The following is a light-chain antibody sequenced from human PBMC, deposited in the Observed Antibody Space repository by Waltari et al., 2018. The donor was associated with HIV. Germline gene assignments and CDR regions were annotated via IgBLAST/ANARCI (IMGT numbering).Light chain of an antibody. Sequence: QSALTQPASVSGFPGQSITISCTGTSGDVGYYNYVSWYKQHPGKAPKLIIFYVNKRPSGISSRFSGSKSGNTASPTISELQAADGADYYCCAYVGSSSLTFGGGT. CDR3: CAYVGSSSLT. J-gene: IGLJ2*01. CDR2: YVN. CDR1: SGDVGYYNY. V-gene: IGLV2-23*02.